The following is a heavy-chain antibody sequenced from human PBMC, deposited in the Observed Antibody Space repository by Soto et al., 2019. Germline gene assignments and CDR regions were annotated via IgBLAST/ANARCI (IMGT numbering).Heavy chain of an antibody. V-gene: IGHV3-30*03. CDR3: ARVFGLDLDFWSGYYDY. Sequence: PGGSLRLSCAASGFTFSIYGMHWVRQAPGKGLEWVAVISYDGSNKYYADSVKGRFTISRDNSKNTLYLQMGSLRGEDMAVYYCARVFGLDLDFWSGYYDYWGQGTLVTVSS. D-gene: IGHD3-3*01. CDR2: ISYDGSNK. J-gene: IGHJ4*02. CDR1: GFTFSIYG.